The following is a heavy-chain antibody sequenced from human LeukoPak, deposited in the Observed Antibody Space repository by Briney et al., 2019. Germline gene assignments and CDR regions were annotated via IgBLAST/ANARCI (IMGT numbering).Heavy chain of an antibody. J-gene: IGHJ4*02. CDR3: ARSSVGTSCCTAVDY. Sequence: GGSLRLSCAASGFTFSTYAMTWVRQAPGKGLEWVSGISTSGDRTYYADSVKGRFTISRDNSKNTLYLQMNSLRAEDTAAYYCARSSVGTSCCTAVDYWGQGTLVTVSS. CDR2: ISTSGDRT. V-gene: IGHV3-23*01. D-gene: IGHD1-26*01. CDR1: GFTFSTYA.